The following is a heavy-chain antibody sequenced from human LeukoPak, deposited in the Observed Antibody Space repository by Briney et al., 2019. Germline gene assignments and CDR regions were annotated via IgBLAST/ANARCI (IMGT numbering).Heavy chain of an antibody. CDR2: ISAYNGNT. CDR3: ASGSSQPSNSCRNYYYCYGMDV. Sequence: GASVTVSCTASGYTFSSYGINWVRQAPGQGLEWMGWISAYNGNTNYAQHLQGRVTMTTDTSTSTAYMELRSLRSDDTAVYYCASGSSQPSNSCRNYYYCYGMDVWGQGTTVTVSS. D-gene: IGHD2-2*01. CDR1: GYTFSSYG. V-gene: IGHV1-18*01. J-gene: IGHJ6*02.